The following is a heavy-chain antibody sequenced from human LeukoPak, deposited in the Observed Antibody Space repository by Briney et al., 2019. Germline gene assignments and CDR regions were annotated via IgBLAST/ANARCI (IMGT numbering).Heavy chain of an antibody. V-gene: IGHV4-38-2*02. D-gene: IGHD6-19*01. CDR2: VYHSGAT. Sequence: SETLSLTCSVSNYSISDGYYWGWIRQPPGKGLEWIGGVYHSGATYYTPSLKSRVTISVDTSKNQFSLNLTSVTAADTAVYYCARDSSGTLSGGGWFDPWGQGTLVTVSS. CDR1: NYSISDGYY. CDR3: ARDSSGTLSGGGWFDP. J-gene: IGHJ5*02.